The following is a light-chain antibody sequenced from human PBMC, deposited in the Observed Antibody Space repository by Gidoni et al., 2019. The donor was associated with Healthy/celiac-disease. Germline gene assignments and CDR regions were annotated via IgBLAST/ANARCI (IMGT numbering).Light chain of an antibody. V-gene: IGLV6-57*03. CDR1: SGSIDSNY. Sequence: NFMLPQPPSASEPPGKTVTTSCTRSSGSIDSNYVQWYQQRPGSAPTTVIYEDNQRPSGVPDLFSGSIDSSSNSASLTISGLKTEDEADYYCQSYDSSSHSPWVFGGGTKLTVL. CDR3: QSYDSSSHSPWV. CDR2: EDN. J-gene: IGLJ3*02.